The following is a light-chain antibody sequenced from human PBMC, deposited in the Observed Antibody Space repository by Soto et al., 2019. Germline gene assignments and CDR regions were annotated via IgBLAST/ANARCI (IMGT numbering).Light chain of an antibody. CDR1: QSAGYW. Sequence: DIQMTQSPSTLSASVGDRVTITCRASQSAGYWLAWYQQKPGKAPKLLIYKASTLESGIPSRFSGSGSGTDFTLTISSLQPDDFATYYCLQYNTYPYTVGQGTKVDIK. CDR3: LQYNTYPYT. V-gene: IGKV1-5*03. CDR2: KAS. J-gene: IGKJ2*01.